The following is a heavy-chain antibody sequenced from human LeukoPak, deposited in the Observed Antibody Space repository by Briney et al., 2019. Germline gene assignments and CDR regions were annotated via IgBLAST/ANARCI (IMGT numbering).Heavy chain of an antibody. J-gene: IGHJ4*02. CDR2: ISGSGGST. D-gene: IGHD2-2*01. CDR3: TRTRGCSSTSCYADY. V-gene: IGHV3-23*01. CDR1: GFTFSSYA. Sequence: GGSLRLSCAASGFTFSSYAMSWVRQAPGKGLEWVSAISGSGGSTYYADSVKGRFTISRDNSKNTLYLQMNSLRAEDTAVYSCTRTRGCSSTSCYADYWGQGTLVTVSS.